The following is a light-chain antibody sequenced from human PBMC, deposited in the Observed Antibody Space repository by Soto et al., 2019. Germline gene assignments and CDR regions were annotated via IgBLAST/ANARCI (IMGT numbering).Light chain of an antibody. CDR1: SSDIGDYNY. J-gene: IGLJ2*01. Sequence: QSALTQPPSASGSPGQSVIISCTGTSSDIGDYNYVSWYQQRPAKAPKLLIYEVNKRPSGVPDRFSGSKSGNTASLTVSGLQAEDEADYYCSSYGGSNNLIFGGGTKVTVL. CDR2: EVN. V-gene: IGLV2-8*01. CDR3: SSYGGSNNLI.